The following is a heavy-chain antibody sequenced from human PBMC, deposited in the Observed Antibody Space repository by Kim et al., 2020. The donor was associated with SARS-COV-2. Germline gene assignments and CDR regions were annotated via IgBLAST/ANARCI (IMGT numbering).Heavy chain of an antibody. Sequence: GGSLRLSCAASGFTFSSYAMSWVRQAPGKGLEWVSAISGSGGSTYYADSVKGRFTISRDNSKNTLYLQMNSLRAEDTAVYYGAKDQSATVTTPGGPYYYYGMDVWVQGTTVTVSS. CDR2: ISGSGGST. CDR1: GFTFSSYA. J-gene: IGHJ6*02. V-gene: IGHV3-23*01. D-gene: IGHD4-17*01. CDR3: AKDQSATVTTPGGPYYYYGMDV.